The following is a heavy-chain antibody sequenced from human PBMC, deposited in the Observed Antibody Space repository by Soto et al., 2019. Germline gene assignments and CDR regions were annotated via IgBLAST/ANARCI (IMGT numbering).Heavy chain of an antibody. D-gene: IGHD3-22*01. CDR2: IYPGDSDT. CDR1: GYSFTSYW. V-gene: IGHV5-51*01. CDR3: ARTGRSSGYTRCLDY. Sequence: PGESLKISCKGSGYSFTSYWIGWVRQMPGKGLEWMGIIYPGDSDTRYSPSFQGQVTISADKSISTAYLQWSSLKASDTAMYYCARTGRSSGYTRCLDYWGQGTLVTVSS. J-gene: IGHJ4*02.